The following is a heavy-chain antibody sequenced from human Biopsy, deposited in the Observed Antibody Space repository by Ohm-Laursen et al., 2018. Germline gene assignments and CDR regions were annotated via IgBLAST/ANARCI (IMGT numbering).Heavy chain of an antibody. CDR1: GGSIISYY. Sequence: TLSLTCSVSGGSIISYYWTWIRQPPGKGLEWIGHVYNGGITNYNPSLKSRVTISVDTSTNQFSLKVSSVTAADTALYFCARHPTGFWFDPWGHGTLVTVSS. J-gene: IGHJ5*02. CDR2: VYNGGIT. V-gene: IGHV4-59*08. CDR3: ARHPTGFWFDP.